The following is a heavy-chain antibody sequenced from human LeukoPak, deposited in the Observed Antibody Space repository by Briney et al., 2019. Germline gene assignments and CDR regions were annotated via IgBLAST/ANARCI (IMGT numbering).Heavy chain of an antibody. J-gene: IGHJ4*02. V-gene: IGHV3-30*02. D-gene: IGHD3-3*01. CDR1: GFTFSSYG. Sequence: GGSLRLSCAASGFTFSSYGMHWVRQAPGKGLEWVAFIRYDGSNKYYADSVKGRFTISRDNSKNTLYLQMNSLRAEDTAVYYCAKDTYYDFWSGSTFDYWGQGTLVTVSS. CDR2: IRYDGSNK. CDR3: AKDTYYDFWSGSTFDY.